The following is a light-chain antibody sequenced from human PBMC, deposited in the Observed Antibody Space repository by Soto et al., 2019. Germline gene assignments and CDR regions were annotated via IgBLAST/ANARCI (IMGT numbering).Light chain of an antibody. V-gene: IGKV3-15*01. Sequence: EIVMTQSPATLSVSPGQRVTLSCRASQSVNTNLAWYQHKPGQAPRLLIYGAATGATGIRARFSAAGSGTEFTLTIRDKQSGDFAVTDSQQYNKWTGSIGQGTNVEIK. J-gene: IGKJ1*01. CDR2: GAA. CDR1: QSVNTN. CDR3: QQYNKWTGS.